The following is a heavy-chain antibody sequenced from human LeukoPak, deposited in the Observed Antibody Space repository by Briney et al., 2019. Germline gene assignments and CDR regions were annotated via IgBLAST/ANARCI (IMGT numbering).Heavy chain of an antibody. Sequence: SETLSLTCTVSGGSISSYYWSWIRQPPGKGLEWIGYIYDSGSTNYNPSLKSRVTISVDTSKNQFSLNLSSVTAADTALYYRAGGSGWPHFDYWGQGALVTVSS. V-gene: IGHV4-59*01. D-gene: IGHD6-19*01. CDR3: AGGSGWPHFDY. CDR1: GGSISSYY. CDR2: IYDSGST. J-gene: IGHJ4*02.